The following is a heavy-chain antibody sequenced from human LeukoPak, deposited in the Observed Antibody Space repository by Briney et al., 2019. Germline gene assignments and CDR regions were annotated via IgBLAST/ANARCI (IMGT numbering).Heavy chain of an antibody. J-gene: IGHJ4*02. D-gene: IGHD3-3*01. V-gene: IGHV3-23*01. CDR2: ISGSGGST. CDR1: GFTFSIYA. CDR3: AKAPQLRFLEWFVDY. Sequence: PGGSVRLSCAASGFTFSIYAMSWVRQAPGKGLEWVSGISGSGGSTYYADSEKGRFTISRDNSKNTLYLQMNSLRAEDTAVYYCAKAPQLRFLEWFVDYWGQGTLVTVSS.